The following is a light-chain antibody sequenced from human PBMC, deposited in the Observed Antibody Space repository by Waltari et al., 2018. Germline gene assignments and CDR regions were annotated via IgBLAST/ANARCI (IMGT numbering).Light chain of an antibody. CDR3: ATWDDTLSGWV. CDR2: YND. J-gene: IGLJ3*02. CDR1: NSNIANNA. Sequence: QSVLTQPPSVSGVPRQRLTISCSGSNSNIANNAVAWYQQIPGRAPKLLIYYNDLLSSGVSDRFSGSKSGSSASLAISGLQSEDEADYYCATWDDTLSGWVFGGGTKLTVL. V-gene: IGLV1-36*01.